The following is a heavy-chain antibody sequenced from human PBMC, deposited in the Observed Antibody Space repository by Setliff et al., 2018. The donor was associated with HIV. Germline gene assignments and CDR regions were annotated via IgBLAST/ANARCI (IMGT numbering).Heavy chain of an antibody. Sequence: ASVKVSCKASGYTFTNYGICWVRQAPGRGLGWMGWISPYNGKTKNDDKVQGRVTMTTDTSTNTAYMELRSLRSDDTAVYYCARGRGSQSYYYLDVWGKGTTVTVSS. D-gene: IGHD3-10*01. CDR1: GYTFTNYG. CDR2: ISPYNGKT. CDR3: ARGRGSQSYYYLDV. V-gene: IGHV1-18*01. J-gene: IGHJ6*03.